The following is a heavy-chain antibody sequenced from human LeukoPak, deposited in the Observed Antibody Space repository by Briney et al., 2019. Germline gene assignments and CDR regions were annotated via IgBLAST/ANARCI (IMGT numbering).Heavy chain of an antibody. J-gene: IGHJ4*02. CDR1: GFTFSRYN. D-gene: IGHD2-15*01. Sequence: GGSLRLSCTASGFTFSRYNMNWVRQAPGKGLEWVSSISPSTSDIHYADSVKGRFTISRDNAKISLYLQMNSLRAEDTAVYYCAKDAGYGANYFDYWGQGTLVTVSS. CDR3: AKDAGYGANYFDY. CDR2: ISPSTSDI. V-gene: IGHV3-21*01.